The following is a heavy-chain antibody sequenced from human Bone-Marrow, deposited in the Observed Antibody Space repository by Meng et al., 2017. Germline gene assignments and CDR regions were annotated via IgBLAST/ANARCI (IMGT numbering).Heavy chain of an antibody. CDR2: ISSSGSTI. Sequence: GESLKISCAASGFTFSSYEMNWVRQAPGKGLEWVSYISSSGSTIYYADSVEGRFTVSRDNSRNTLYLQMNSLRAEDTAVYYCARGGAGPFDIWGQGTMVTVSS. J-gene: IGHJ3*02. CDR3: ARGGAGPFDI. CDR1: GFTFSSYE. V-gene: IGHV3-48*03. D-gene: IGHD3-16*01.